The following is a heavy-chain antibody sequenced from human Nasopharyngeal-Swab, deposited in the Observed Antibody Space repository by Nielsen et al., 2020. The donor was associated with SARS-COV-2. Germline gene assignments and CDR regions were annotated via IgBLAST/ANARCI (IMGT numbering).Heavy chain of an antibody. CDR3: ARLSSYVRLNYMDV. D-gene: IGHD3-16*01. J-gene: IGHJ6*03. Sequence: GSLRLSCKGSGYRFTNYWIAWVRQMPGKGLESMGIIYPGDSDARYSPSFQGQVTISVDKSINATYLQWSSLKAPDTAMYYCARLSSYVRLNYMDVWGKGTTVSVSS. V-gene: IGHV5-51*01. CDR1: GYRFTNYW. CDR2: IYPGDSDA.